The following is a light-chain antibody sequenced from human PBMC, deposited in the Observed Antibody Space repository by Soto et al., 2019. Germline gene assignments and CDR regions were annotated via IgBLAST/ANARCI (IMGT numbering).Light chain of an antibody. J-gene: IGLJ1*01. CDR3: SSYTSSSTV. CDR2: DVS. Sequence: QSALTQPASVSGSPGQSITISCTGTSSDVGGYNYVSWYQQHPGKAPKLMIYDVSNRPSGVSNRFSGSKSGNTASLTISGLQAEDEDDYYCSSYTSSSTVFGTGTKVTV. CDR1: SSDVGGYNY. V-gene: IGLV2-14*01.